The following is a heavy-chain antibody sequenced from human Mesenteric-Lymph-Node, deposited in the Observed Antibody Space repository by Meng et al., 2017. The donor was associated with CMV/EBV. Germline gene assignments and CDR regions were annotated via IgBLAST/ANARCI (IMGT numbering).Heavy chain of an antibody. CDR3: ARDLRDYANDY. CDR2: IYRGANSI. CDR1: GFTFSTYV. D-gene: IGHD2-2*01. Sequence: GGSLRLSCVASGFTFSTYVLSWVRQAPGRGLEWVSTIYRGANSIVYAESVRGRFTISRDDSKNTLYLQMNDLRDEESAVYYCARDLRDYANDYWGQGTLGTVSS. J-gene: IGHJ4*02. V-gene: IGHV3-23*03.